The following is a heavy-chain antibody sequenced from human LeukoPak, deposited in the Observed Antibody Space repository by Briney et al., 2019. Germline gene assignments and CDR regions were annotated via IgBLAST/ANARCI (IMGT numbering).Heavy chain of an antibody. CDR2: IYHSGST. D-gene: IGHD5-18*01. V-gene: IGHV4-34*01. Sequence: SETLSLTCAVYGGSFSGYYWSWIRQPPGKGLAWIGEIYHSGSTNYNPSLKSRVTISVDTSKNQFSLQLSSVAAADTAVYYCARGGVSWRRYSYGWNHYMDVWGKGTTVTVSS. J-gene: IGHJ6*03. CDR1: GGSFSGYY. CDR3: ARGGVSWRRYSYGWNHYMDV.